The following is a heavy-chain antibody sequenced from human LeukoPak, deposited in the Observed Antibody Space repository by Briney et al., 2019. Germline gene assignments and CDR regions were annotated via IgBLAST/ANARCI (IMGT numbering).Heavy chain of an antibody. CDR3: ARGRTIAARRGGNWFDP. D-gene: IGHD6-6*01. J-gene: IGHJ5*02. CDR1: GYTFTSYY. Sequence: ASVKVSCKASGYTFTSYYMHWVRQAPGQGLEWMGIINPSGGSTSYAQKFQGRVTMTRDTSTSTVYMELSSLRSEDTAVYYCARGRTIAARRGGNWFDPWGQGTLVTVSS. CDR2: INPSGGST. V-gene: IGHV1-46*01.